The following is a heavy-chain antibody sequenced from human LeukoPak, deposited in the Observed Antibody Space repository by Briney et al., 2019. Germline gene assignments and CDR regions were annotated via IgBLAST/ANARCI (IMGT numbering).Heavy chain of an antibody. V-gene: IGHV1-2*06. D-gene: IGHD6-19*01. CDR1: GYTFTGYY. CDR2: INPNSGGT. Sequence: ASVKVSCKASGYTFTGYYMHWVRQAPGQGLEWMGRINPNSGGTNYAQKFQGRVTMTRDTSISTAYMELSRLRSDDTAVYYCARSRVSSGWSEGDYWGQGNLVTVSS. CDR3: ARSRVSSGWSEGDY. J-gene: IGHJ4*02.